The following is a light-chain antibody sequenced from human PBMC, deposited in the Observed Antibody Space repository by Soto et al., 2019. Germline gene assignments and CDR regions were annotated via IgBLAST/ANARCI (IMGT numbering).Light chain of an antibody. CDR2: DSD. J-gene: IGLJ2*01. V-gene: IGLV1-51*01. Sequence: QSVLTQPPSVSAAPGQKVTISCSGSSANIGSNYVSWYQHLPGTAPKLVIYDSDRRPSEIPDRFSGSKSGTSATLDITGLQTGDEADYYWGAWDGSLSVVLFGGGTKLTVL. CDR3: GAWDGSLSVVL. CDR1: SANIGSNY.